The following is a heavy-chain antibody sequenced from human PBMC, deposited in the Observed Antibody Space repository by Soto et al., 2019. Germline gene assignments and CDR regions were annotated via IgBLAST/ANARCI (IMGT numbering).Heavy chain of an antibody. V-gene: IGHV6-1*01. CDR1: GDSVCSNSAA. J-gene: IGHJ6*02. CDR3: ARDGSSFDYYYYGMDV. Sequence: SQTLSLTCDSSGDSVCSNSAAWNWIRQSPSRGLEWLGRTYYRSKWYNDYAVSVKSRITINPDTSKNQFSLQLNSVTPEDTAVYYCARDGSSFDYYYYGMDVWGQGTTVTSP. D-gene: IGHD6-13*01. CDR2: TYYRSKWYN.